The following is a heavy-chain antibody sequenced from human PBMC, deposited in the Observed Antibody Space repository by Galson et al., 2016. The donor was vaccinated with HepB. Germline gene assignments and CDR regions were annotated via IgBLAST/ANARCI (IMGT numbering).Heavy chain of an antibody. CDR1: GYSISSGYY. D-gene: IGHD2-15*01. V-gene: IGHV4-38-2*02. Sequence: SETLSLTCAVSGYSISSGYYWGWIRQPPGKGLEWIGSFHHSGGTYYNPSLKRRVTISIDTSNNRFSLRLTSVTAADTAVYYCAREASCSGGSCFPWFDPWGQGNQVTVSS. J-gene: IGHJ5*02. CDR2: FHHSGGT. CDR3: AREASCSGGSCFPWFDP.